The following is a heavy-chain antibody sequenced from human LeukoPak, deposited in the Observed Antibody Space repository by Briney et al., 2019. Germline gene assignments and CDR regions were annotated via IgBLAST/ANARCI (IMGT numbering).Heavy chain of an antibody. J-gene: IGHJ4*02. Sequence: ASVKVSCKASGYTFTVYSMHLVRQAPGQRLEWMGWINPDSGGKNYAKKFQGRVTMTRDPYINTAYVELGRVTSDDTAVYYCTKEGVEGYWGKGTLVTVSS. CDR1: GYTFTVYS. CDR2: INPDSGGK. CDR3: TKEGVEGY. V-gene: IGHV1-2*02.